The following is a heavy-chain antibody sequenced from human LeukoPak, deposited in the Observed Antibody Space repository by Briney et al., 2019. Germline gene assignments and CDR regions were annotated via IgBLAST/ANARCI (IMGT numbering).Heavy chain of an antibody. V-gene: IGHV3-30*04. D-gene: IGHD3-9*01. CDR1: GFTLSSYA. J-gene: IGHJ4*02. CDR3: ARVGDILTGYYPPDY. CDR2: ISYDGSNK. Sequence: GGSLRLSCAASGFTLSSYAMHWVRQAPGKGLEWVAGISYDGSNKYYADSVKGRFTISRDNSKNTLYLQMNSLRAEDTAVYYCARVGDILTGYYPPDYWGQGTLVTVSS.